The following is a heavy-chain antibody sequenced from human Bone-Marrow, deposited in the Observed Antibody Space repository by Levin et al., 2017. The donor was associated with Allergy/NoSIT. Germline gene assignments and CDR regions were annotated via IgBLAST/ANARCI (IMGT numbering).Heavy chain of an antibody. Sequence: GESLKISCAASGFSFSNAWMSWVRQAPGKGLEWVGRIKSKTDGGTADYAAPVKGRFTISRDDSKNTLYLLINSLKTEDTAVYYCTSSSWSGDWGQGTLVTVSS. V-gene: IGHV3-15*01. CDR3: TSSSWSGD. CDR1: GFSFSNAW. CDR2: IKSKTDGGTA. J-gene: IGHJ4*02. D-gene: IGHD6-13*01.